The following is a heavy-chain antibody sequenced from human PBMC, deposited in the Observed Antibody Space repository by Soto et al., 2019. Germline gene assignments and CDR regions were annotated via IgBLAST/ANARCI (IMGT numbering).Heavy chain of an antibody. Sequence: QVQLVESGGGVVQPGRSLRLSCAASGFTFSSYGMHWVRQAPGKGLEWVAVIWYDGSNKYYADSVKGRFTISRDNSKDTLYLQMNSLRADDTAVYYCARDGAPIVATILYYFDYWSQGTLVTVSS. CDR3: ARDGAPIVATILYYFDY. V-gene: IGHV3-33*01. J-gene: IGHJ4*02. D-gene: IGHD5-12*01. CDR1: GFTFSSYG. CDR2: IWYDGSNK.